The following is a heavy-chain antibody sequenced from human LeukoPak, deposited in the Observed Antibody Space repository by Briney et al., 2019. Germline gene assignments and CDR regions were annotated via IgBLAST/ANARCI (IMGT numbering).Heavy chain of an antibody. CDR3: ARDSKDPDWDLDAFDI. D-gene: IGHD3-9*01. CDR1: GYTFTAYY. J-gene: IGHJ3*02. V-gene: IGHV1-2*06. CDR2: INPNSGGT. Sequence: ASVKVSCKASGYTFTAYYMHWVRQAPGQGLEWMGRINPNSGGTNYAQKFQGRVTMTTDTSTSTAYMELRSLRSDDTAVYYCARDSKDPDWDLDAFDIWGQGTMVTVSS.